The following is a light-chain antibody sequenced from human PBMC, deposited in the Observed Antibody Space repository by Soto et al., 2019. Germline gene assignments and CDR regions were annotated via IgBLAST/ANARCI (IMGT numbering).Light chain of an antibody. CDR2: EVS. CDR3: SSYTSSSTLVV. Sequence: QSALTQPASVSGSPGQSITISCTGTSSDVGDYNYVSWYQQHPGKAPKLMIYEVSNRPSGVSNRFSGSKSGNTASLTISGLQAEDEADYYCSSYTSSSTLVVFGGGTKLTV. V-gene: IGLV2-14*01. J-gene: IGLJ2*01. CDR1: SSDVGDYNY.